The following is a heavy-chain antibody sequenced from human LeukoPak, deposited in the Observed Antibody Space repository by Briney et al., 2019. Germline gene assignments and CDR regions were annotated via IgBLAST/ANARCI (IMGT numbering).Heavy chain of an antibody. D-gene: IGHD3-9*01. CDR3: AKDQGHRDYDILTGYHYFDY. CDR2: ISGSGGST. Sequence: PGGSLRLSCAASGFTFSSYAMSWVRQAPGKGLEWVSAISGSGGSTYYADSVKGRFTISRDNSKNTLYLQMNSLRAEDTAVYYCAKDQGHRDYDILTGYHYFDYWGQGTLVTVSS. V-gene: IGHV3-23*01. J-gene: IGHJ4*02. CDR1: GFTFSSYA.